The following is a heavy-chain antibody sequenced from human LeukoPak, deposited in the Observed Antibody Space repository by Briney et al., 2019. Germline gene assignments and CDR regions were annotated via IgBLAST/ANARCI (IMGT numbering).Heavy chain of an antibody. V-gene: IGHV3-23*01. J-gene: IGHJ4*02. CDR3: AKAGIAVAGLYYFGY. Sequence: GGSLRLSCAASGFTFSSYAMSWVRQAPGKGLEWVSAISGSGGSTYYADSVEGRFTISRDNSKNTLYLQMNSLRAEDTAVYYCAKAGIAVAGLYYFGYWGQGTLVTVSS. D-gene: IGHD6-19*01. CDR2: ISGSGGST. CDR1: GFTFSSYA.